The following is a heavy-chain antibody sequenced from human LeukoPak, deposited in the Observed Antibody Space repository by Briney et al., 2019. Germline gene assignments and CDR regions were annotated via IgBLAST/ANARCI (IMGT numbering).Heavy chain of an antibody. CDR3: ARGPPPRGGSGSYYPFDY. D-gene: IGHD3-10*01. J-gene: IGHJ4*02. Sequence: SETLSLTCAVYGGSSSGYYWSWIRQPPGKGLEWIGEINHSGSTNHNPSLKSRVTISVDTSKNQFSLKLSSVTAADTAVYYCARGPPPRGGSGSYYPFDYWGQGTLVTVSS. CDR2: INHSGST. CDR1: GGSSSGYY. V-gene: IGHV4-34*01.